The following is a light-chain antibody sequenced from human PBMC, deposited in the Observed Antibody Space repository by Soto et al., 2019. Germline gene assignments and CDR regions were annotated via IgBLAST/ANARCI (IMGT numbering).Light chain of an antibody. V-gene: IGLV4-69*01. Sequence: QPVLTQSPSASASLGASVKLTCTVSSGHSTYAIAWHQQQPEKGPRYLMKVDTDGSHYKGDGIPSRFSGSSSGAERYLTFCRLQSEDEADYYSQTWGADFVVFGGGTKLTVL. CDR3: QTWGADFVV. CDR2: VDTDGSH. J-gene: IGLJ2*01. CDR1: SGHSTYA.